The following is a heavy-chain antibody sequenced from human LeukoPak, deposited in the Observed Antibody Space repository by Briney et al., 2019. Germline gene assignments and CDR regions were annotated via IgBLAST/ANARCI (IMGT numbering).Heavy chain of an antibody. CDR1: GYSINNGYY. V-gene: IGHV4-38-2*02. D-gene: IGHD3-22*01. CDR2: IYHSGGT. J-gene: IGHJ5*02. Sequence: SETLSLTCTVSGYSINNGYYWGWIRQPPGKGLEWIGSIYHSGGTYYKPSLKSRVTISVDTSKNQFSLKLSSVTAADTAVYYCARDMYYYDSSGYYYFTWGQGTLVTVSS. CDR3: ARDMYYYDSSGYYYFT.